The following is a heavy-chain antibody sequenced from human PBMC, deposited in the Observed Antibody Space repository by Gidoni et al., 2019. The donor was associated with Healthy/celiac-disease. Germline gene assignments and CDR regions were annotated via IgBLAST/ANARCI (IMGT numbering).Heavy chain of an antibody. Sequence: EVQLVESGGGLVQPGRYLRLSCAASGFTFDDYAMHWVRPAPGKGLGWVSGISWNSGSIGYADSVKGRFTISRDNAKNSLYLQMNSLRAEDTALYYCAKDQTYGDYSGWDAFDIWGQGTMVTVSS. CDR3: AKDQTYGDYSGWDAFDI. J-gene: IGHJ3*02. V-gene: IGHV3-9*01. D-gene: IGHD4-17*01. CDR1: GFTFDDYA. CDR2: ISWNSGSI.